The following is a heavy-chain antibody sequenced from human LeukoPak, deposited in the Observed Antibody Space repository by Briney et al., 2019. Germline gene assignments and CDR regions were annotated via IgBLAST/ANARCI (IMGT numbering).Heavy chain of an antibody. CDR3: ARGGGYNSPFGY. V-gene: IGHV4-59*01. D-gene: IGHD5-24*01. Sequence: SETLSLTCTVSGGSISSYYWSWLRRPPGKGLECIGYIPYSGNTKYNPSLKSRGTISVDTSKNQFSVKLSSVTAADTAVYYCARGGGYNSPFGYWGQGTLVTVSS. J-gene: IGHJ4*02. CDR1: GGSISSYY. CDR2: IPYSGNT.